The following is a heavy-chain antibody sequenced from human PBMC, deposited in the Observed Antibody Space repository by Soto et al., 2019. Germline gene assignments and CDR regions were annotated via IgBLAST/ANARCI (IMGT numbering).Heavy chain of an antibody. CDR1: GGSIRDYY. Sequence: QVQLQESGPGLVKPSETLSVTCSVSGGSIRDYYWSWIRQPAGKGLEWIGRMYISGSTKYNPSLKSRVTMSADTSVNQFSLTLISVTAADTATYYCARMYNSGFYWPEGDYYFYGMDVWGQGTTVTVSS. V-gene: IGHV4-4*07. J-gene: IGHJ6*02. CDR2: MYISGST. CDR3: ARMYNSGFYWPEGDYYFYGMDV. D-gene: IGHD3-22*01.